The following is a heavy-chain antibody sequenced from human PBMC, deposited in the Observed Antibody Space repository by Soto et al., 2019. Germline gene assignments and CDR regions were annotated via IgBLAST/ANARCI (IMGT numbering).Heavy chain of an antibody. D-gene: IGHD2-2*02. CDR1: GYTLTSYG. J-gene: IGHJ4*02. CDR3: ARIPKWGYCSSTSCYSDY. CDR2: ISTYNGNT. V-gene: IGHV1-18*01. Sequence: ASVKVSCKASGYTLTSYGISWVRQAPGQGLEWMGWISTYNGNTNYAQKLQGRVTMTTDTSTSTAYMELRSLRSDDTAVYYCARIPKWGYCSSTSCYSDYWGQGTLVTVSS.